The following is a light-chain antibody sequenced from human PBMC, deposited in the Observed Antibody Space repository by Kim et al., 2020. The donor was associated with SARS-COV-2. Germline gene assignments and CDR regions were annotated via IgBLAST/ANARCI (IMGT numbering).Light chain of an antibody. CDR3: AAWDDSLNGYV. CDR1: SSNTGSNT. J-gene: IGLJ1*01. V-gene: IGLV1-44*01. CDR2: SNK. Sequence: GQRVTVSGSGSSSNTGSNTVNCYQQLTGTAPKLLIYSNKQRPSGVPDRFSGSKSGTSASLAISGLQSEDEADYYCAAWDDSLNGYVFGTGTKVTVL.